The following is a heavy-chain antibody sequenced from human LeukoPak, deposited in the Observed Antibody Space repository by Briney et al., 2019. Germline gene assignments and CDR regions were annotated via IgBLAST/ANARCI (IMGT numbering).Heavy chain of an antibody. CDR3: AKDVKYSYGLWGFDI. CDR1: GFTFSSYA. J-gene: IGHJ3*02. V-gene: IGHV3-23*01. Sequence: GGSLRLSSAASGFTFSSYAVSWVRQAPGKGLEWVSAISGSGGSTYYADSVKGRFTISRDNSKNTLYLQMNSLRAEDTAVYYCAKDVKYSYGLWGFDIWGQGTMVTVSS. CDR2: ISGSGGST. D-gene: IGHD5-18*01.